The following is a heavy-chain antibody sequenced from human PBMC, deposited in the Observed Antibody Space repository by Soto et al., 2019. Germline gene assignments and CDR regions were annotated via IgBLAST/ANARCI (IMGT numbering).Heavy chain of an antibody. V-gene: IGHV5-51*01. CDR3: ARHGGPDARGHLDFDY. CDR1: GYSFTNYW. CDR2: IYPGDSDA. D-gene: IGHD3-16*01. Sequence: PGESLKISCQCAGYSFTNYWIGWVRQMPGKGLEWMGIIYPGDSDARYSPSFQGQVTMSADKSIRIAYLQWNSLKASDTAIYYCARHGGPDARGHLDFDYWGQGTLVTVSS. J-gene: IGHJ4*02.